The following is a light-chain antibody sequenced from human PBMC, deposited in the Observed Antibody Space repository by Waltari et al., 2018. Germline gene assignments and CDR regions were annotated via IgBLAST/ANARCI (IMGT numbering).Light chain of an antibody. V-gene: IGLV1-44*01. CDR1: SSNIGSNT. CDR3: AAWDDSLNGYV. CDR2: YTD. Sequence: QSTLTQPSSASGTPGQRVTISCSGSSSNIGSNTVNWYQQLPGTAPKLLIDYTDQRPSGVSDRCAGSKSGTSASLAFSGLQSEDEAHYYCAAWDDSLNGYVFGSGTEVTVL. J-gene: IGLJ1*01.